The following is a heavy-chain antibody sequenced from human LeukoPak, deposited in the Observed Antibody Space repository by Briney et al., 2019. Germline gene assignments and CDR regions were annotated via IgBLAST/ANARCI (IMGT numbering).Heavy chain of an antibody. CDR3: ARDGNYYGSGSYYNWFDP. J-gene: IGHJ5*02. D-gene: IGHD3-10*01. CDR1: GYTFTSYY. CDR2: INPSGGST. Sequence: ASVKVSCKASGYTFTSYYMHWVRQAPGQGLEWMGIINPSGGSTSYAQKFQDRVTVTRDTSTSTVYMELTSLGSEDTAVYYCARDGNYYGSGSYYNWFDPWGQGTLVTVSS. V-gene: IGHV1-46*01.